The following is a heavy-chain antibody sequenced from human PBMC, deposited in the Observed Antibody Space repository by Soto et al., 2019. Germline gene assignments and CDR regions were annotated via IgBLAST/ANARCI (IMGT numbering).Heavy chain of an antibody. Sequence: SETLSLTCAVYGGSFSDNYWSWIRQPPGKGLEWLGEINHSGSTNHNPSLKSRVTILADTSKKQFSLKLSSVTAADTAVYYCARGRGEIQGPWGQGTLVTVS. CDR3: ARGRGEIQGP. CDR1: GGSFSDNY. V-gene: IGHV4-34*01. CDR2: INHSGST. J-gene: IGHJ5*02. D-gene: IGHD3-16*01.